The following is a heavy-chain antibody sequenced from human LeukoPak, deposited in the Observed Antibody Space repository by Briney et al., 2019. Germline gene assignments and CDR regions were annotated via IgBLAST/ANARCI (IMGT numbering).Heavy chain of an antibody. CDR3: VRTEVSSGSEDY. J-gene: IGHJ4*02. Sequence: SQTLSLTCTVSGGSIISSACYWSWIRQPPGKGLEWIGYIYYSGSTYYNPSLKSRVTISLDTSKNQFSLKLSSVTAADTAVYYCVRTEVSSGSEDYWGQGTLVTVSS. CDR1: GGSIISSACY. V-gene: IGHV4-30-4*08. D-gene: IGHD6-19*01. CDR2: IYYSGST.